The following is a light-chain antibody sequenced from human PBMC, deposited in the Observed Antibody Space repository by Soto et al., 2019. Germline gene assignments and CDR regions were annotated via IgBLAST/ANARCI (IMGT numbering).Light chain of an antibody. CDR2: GAS. CDR3: QQYNNWPFT. Sequence: EIVMTQSPATLSLSPGERATLSCRASHSVSSNLAWYQHKPGQAPRLLIYGASTRATGITDRFSGSGSGTEFTLTISSLQSEDVAVYYCQQYNNWPFTFGPGTKVDIK. J-gene: IGKJ3*01. V-gene: IGKV3-15*01. CDR1: HSVSSN.